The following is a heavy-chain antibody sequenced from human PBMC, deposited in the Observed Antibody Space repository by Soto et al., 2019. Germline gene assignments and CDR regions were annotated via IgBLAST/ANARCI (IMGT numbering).Heavy chain of an antibody. CDR2: IYYSGST. Sequence: SETLSLTCTVSGGSISSYYWSWIRQPPGKGLEWIGYIYYSGSTNYNPSLKSRVTISVDTSRNQLSLKLSSVTAADTAVYYCARDRVIAAAGTGNYYYYGMDVWGQGTTVTVSS. CDR3: ARDRVIAAAGTGNYYYYGMDV. D-gene: IGHD6-13*01. CDR1: GGSISSYY. V-gene: IGHV4-59*01. J-gene: IGHJ6*02.